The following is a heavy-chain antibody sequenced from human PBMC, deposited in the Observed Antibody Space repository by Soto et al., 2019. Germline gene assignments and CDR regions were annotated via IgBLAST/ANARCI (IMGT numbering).Heavy chain of an antibody. D-gene: IGHD2-15*01. V-gene: IGHV1-69*01. CDR2: IIPIFGTA. CDR3: ARQGVAAQSYYYYGMDV. J-gene: IGHJ6*02. CDR1: GGTFSSYA. Sequence: QVQLVQSGAEVKKPGSSVKVSCKASGGTFSSYAISWVRQAPGQGLEWMGGIIPIFGTANYAQKFQGRVTITADESTSTAYMERSSLRSEDTAVYYCARQGVAAQSYYYYGMDVWGQGTTVTVSS.